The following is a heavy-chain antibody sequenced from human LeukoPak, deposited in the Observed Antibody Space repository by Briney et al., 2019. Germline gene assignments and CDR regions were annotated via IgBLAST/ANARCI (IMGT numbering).Heavy chain of an antibody. D-gene: IGHD4-11*01. Sequence: GGSLRLSCAASGFTFNNYAMSWVRQAPGKGLEWVSVVSGSGGSTYYADSVKGRFTISRDNSKNTLYLQMNSLRPEDTAVYYCAKDRSSKTTYYYYGMDVWGQGTTVTVSS. CDR2: VSGSGGST. J-gene: IGHJ6*02. CDR3: AKDRSSKTTYYYYGMDV. V-gene: IGHV3-23*01. CDR1: GFTFNNYA.